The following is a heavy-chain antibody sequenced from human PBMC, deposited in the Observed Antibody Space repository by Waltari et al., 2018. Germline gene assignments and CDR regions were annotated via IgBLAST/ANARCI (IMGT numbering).Heavy chain of an antibody. CDR3: GREIGVSWRVVDY. J-gene: IGHJ4*02. CDR1: GYTFTGHY. V-gene: IGHV1-2*02. Sequence: QVQLVQSGAEVKKPGASVKVSCTASGYTFTGHYIHWVRQAPGQGLEWMGLINPNSGGANYAQRFLGRVTMTRDTSISTAYMELNSLRSDDTALYYCGREIGVSWRVVDYWGQGTLVTVSS. D-gene: IGHD3-3*01. CDR2: INPNSGGA.